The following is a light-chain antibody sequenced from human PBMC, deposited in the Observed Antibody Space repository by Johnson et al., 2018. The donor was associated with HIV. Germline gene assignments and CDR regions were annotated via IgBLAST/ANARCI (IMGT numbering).Light chain of an antibody. J-gene: IGLJ1*01. CDR2: DNN. CDR1: SSNIGNNY. V-gene: IGLV1-51*01. Sequence: QSVLTQPPSVSAAPGQKVTISCSGSSSNIGNNYVSWYQQLPGTAPKLLIYDNNKRPSGIPDRFSGSKSGTSATLGITGLQTGDEADYYCGTWDNSLRTGFFGTGTKVTVL. CDR3: GTWDNSLRTGF.